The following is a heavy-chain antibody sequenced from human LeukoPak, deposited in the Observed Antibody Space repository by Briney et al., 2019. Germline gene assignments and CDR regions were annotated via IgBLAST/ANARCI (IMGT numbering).Heavy chain of an antibody. CDR1: GGSVSSTTYY. Sequence: SETLSLTCTVSGGSVSSTTYYWSWIRQLPGKGLEWIASINYSGSTYYSPSLKSRVTISVDTSENQFSLKLSSVTAADTAVYYCARYVVYGSGKYYFDYWGQGTLVTVSS. D-gene: IGHD3-10*01. J-gene: IGHJ4*02. V-gene: IGHV4-39*01. CDR3: ARYVVYGSGKYYFDY. CDR2: INYSGST.